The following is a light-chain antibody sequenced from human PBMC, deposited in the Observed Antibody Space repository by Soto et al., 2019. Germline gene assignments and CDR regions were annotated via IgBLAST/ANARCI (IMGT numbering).Light chain of an antibody. CDR3: ISYKTDDTFV. CDR1: RSDIGASNS. CDR2: EAT. Sequence: ALTQPASVSGSPGQSITISCAGTRSDIGASNSVSWYQHLPGRSPTLIIYEATNRPSGVSERFSGSKAGDTASLTISGLQADDESEYFCISYKTDDTFVFGGGTKLTVL. J-gene: IGLJ1*01. V-gene: IGLV2-14*01.